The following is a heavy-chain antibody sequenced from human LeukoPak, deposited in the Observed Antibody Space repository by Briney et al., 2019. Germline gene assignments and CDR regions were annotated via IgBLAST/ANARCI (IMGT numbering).Heavy chain of an antibody. Sequence: GGSLRLSCAASGFTVSSYYMNWVRQAPGKELEWVSVIYTGGGRYYADSVRGRFTISRDNAKNSLFLQMNSLTVEDTAVYYCAREASYSSSWATFDNWGQGTLVTV. J-gene: IGHJ4*02. CDR1: GFTVSSYY. D-gene: IGHD6-13*01. CDR2: IYTGGGR. V-gene: IGHV3-53*01. CDR3: AREASYSSSWATFDN.